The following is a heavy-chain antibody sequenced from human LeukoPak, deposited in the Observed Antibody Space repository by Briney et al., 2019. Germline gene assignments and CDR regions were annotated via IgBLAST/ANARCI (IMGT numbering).Heavy chain of an antibody. V-gene: IGHV4-4*09. J-gene: IGHJ5*02. D-gene: IGHD3-9*01. CDR3: ARQILRYFDWYRSENWFDP. CDR1: GGSISSYY. Sequence: SETLSLTCTVSGGSISSYYWSWIRQPPGKGLEWIGYIYTSGSTNYNPSLKSRVTISVDASKNQFSLKLSSVTAADTAVYYCARQILRYFDWYRSENWFDPWGQRTLVTVSS. CDR2: IYTSGST.